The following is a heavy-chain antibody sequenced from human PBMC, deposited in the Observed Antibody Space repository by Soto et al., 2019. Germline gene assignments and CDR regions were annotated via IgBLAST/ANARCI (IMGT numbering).Heavy chain of an antibody. D-gene: IGHD6-19*01. CDR2: IIPILGIA. J-gene: IGHJ3*02. CDR3: ANFIAVADNRGAFDI. CDR1: GGTFSSYT. Sequence: VASVKVSCKASGGTFSSYTISWVRQAPGQGLEWMGRIIPILGIANYAQKFQGRVTITADKSTSTAYMELSSLRSEDTAVYYCANFIAVADNRGAFDIWGQGTMVTVSS. V-gene: IGHV1-69*02.